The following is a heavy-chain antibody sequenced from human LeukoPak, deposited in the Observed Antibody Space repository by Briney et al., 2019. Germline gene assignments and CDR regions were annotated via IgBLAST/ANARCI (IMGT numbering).Heavy chain of an antibody. CDR3: ARDLMGIAYRGAFYY. D-gene: IGHD6-13*01. Sequence: PGGSLRLSCEVSGFTFSSYHMNWVRQAPGKGLEWVSSIGSSGSYIYYADSLTGRFTISRDNAKNSLDLQMNSLRAEHTAVYYCARDLMGIAYRGAFYYWGQGTLVTVSS. J-gene: IGHJ4*02. CDR1: GFTFSSYH. V-gene: IGHV3-21*04. CDR2: IGSSGSYI.